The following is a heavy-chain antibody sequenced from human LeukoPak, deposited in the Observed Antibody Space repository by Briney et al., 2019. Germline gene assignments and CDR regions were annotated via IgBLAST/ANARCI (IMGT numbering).Heavy chain of an antibody. D-gene: IGHD7-27*01. CDR1: GGSISSDGSY. Sequence: SETLSLTCTVSGGSISSDGSYWSWIRQHPGKGLEWIGYIYYRGSTYYNPSLKSRVSISVDTSKNQFSLKLSSVTAADTAVYYCARERWGTYYGMDVWGQGTTVTVSS. CDR2: IYYRGST. V-gene: IGHV4-31*03. CDR3: ARERWGTYYGMDV. J-gene: IGHJ6*02.